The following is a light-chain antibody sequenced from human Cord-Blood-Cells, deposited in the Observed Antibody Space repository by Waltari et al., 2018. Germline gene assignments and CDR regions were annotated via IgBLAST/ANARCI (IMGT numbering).Light chain of an antibody. J-gene: IGKJ5*01. V-gene: IGKV1-39*01. Sequence: DIQMTQSPSSLSASVGDRVTITCRASQSISSYLNWYQQKPGKAPKLLIYAASRLQSGVASRFSGSGSGTDFTLTISSLQPEDFATYYCQQSYSTSITFGQGTRLEIK. CDR2: AAS. CDR3: QQSYSTSIT. CDR1: QSISSY.